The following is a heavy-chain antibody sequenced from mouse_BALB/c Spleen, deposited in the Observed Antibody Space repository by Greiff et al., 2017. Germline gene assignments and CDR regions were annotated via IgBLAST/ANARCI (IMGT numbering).Heavy chain of an antibody. CDR3: ARALGHYYFDY. CDR1: GFTFTDYY. Sequence: EVKLQESGGGLVQPGGSLRLSCATSGFTFTDYYMSWVRQPPGKALEWLGFIRNKANGYTTEYSASVKGRFTISRDNSQSILYLQMNTLRAEDSATYYCARALGHYYFDYWGQGTTLTVSS. D-gene: IGHD3-1*01. CDR2: IRNKANGYTT. J-gene: IGHJ2*01. V-gene: IGHV7-3*02.